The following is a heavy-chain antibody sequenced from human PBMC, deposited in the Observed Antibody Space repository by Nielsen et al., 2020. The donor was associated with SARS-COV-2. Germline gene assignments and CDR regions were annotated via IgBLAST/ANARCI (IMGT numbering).Heavy chain of an antibody. Sequence: GGSLRLSCAASGFIVSDKYMSWVRQAPGKGLECVSVIYSGGSTYYADSVKGRFTVSRDNTKNTLYLQMNSLRAEDTAVYYCARDRITMRACDYWGQGTLVTVSS. D-gene: IGHD3-22*01. V-gene: IGHV3-66*01. CDR3: ARDRITMRACDY. CDR1: GFIVSDKY. CDR2: IYSGGST. J-gene: IGHJ4*02.